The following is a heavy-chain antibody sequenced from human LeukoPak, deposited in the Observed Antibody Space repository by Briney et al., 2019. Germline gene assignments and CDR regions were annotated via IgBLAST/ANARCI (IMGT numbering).Heavy chain of an antibody. CDR1: GGSISSGGYS. Sequence: PSETLSLTCAVSGGSISSGGYSWSWIRQPPGKGLEWIGYIYHSGSTYYNPSLKSRVTISVDRSKNQFSLKLSSVTAADTAAYYCARSYGDSLSYYYGMDVWGQGTTVTVSS. CDR3: ARSYGDSLSYYYGMDV. CDR2: IYHSGST. D-gene: IGHD4-17*01. J-gene: IGHJ6*02. V-gene: IGHV4-30-2*01.